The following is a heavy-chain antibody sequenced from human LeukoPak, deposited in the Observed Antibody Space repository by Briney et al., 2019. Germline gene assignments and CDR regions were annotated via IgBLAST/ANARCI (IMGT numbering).Heavy chain of an antibody. CDR2: ISSSSSYI. V-gene: IGHV3-11*06. D-gene: IGHD3-3*01. J-gene: IGHJ4*02. CDR1: GFTFSDYY. CDR3: ARDRFLEWLFPIDY. Sequence: GGSLRLSCAASGFTFSDYYMSWIRQAPGKGLEWVSSISSSSSYIYYADAVKGRFTISRDNAKNSLYLQMNSLRAEDTAVYYCARDRFLEWLFPIDYWGQGTLVTVSS.